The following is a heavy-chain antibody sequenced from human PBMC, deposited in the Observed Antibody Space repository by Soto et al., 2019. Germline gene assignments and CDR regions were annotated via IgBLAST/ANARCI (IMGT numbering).Heavy chain of an antibody. D-gene: IGHD2-21*01. CDR1: GFTVSDYS. V-gene: IGHV3-48*02. J-gene: IGHJ4*02. Sequence: GGPLRLSCTASGFTVSDYSVNWDHQAPGKGLDWISYISSTGDLILYADSVKGRFTIARDIAKNSKYLQLHRLGDEDSAVYYCEKWAISVGGEGYWGQGTLVTVSS. CDR2: ISSTGDLI. CDR3: EKWAISVGGEGY.